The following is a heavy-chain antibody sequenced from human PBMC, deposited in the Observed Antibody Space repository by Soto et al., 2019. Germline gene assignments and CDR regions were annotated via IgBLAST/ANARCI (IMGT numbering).Heavy chain of an antibody. V-gene: IGHV4-30-2*06. CDR1: CGSSSSGDYS. J-gene: IGHJ4*02. CDR3: PTGKWLRFVRYLED. CDR2: TYYSGIT. D-gene: IGHD5-12*01. Sequence: SDTLCLTCAGSCGSSSSGDYSSSRIRQSPGKGLEFILYTYYSGITYYTPSPKSRVTMSLDRSKNQLSLELTSVTAADTAVYYCPTGKWLRFVRYLEDWRQGTEVTVSS.